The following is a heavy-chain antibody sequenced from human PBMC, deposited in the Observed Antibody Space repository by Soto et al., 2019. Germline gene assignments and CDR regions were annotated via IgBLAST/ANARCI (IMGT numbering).Heavy chain of an antibody. D-gene: IGHD3-10*01. V-gene: IGHV3-23*01. CDR3: AKDDYYGSGRLNWFDP. J-gene: IGHJ5*02. CDR1: GFTFSYYA. Sequence: GGSLRLSCAASGFTFSYYAMSWVRQTPGKGLEWVSAITGSGGSTYYADSVKGRFTVSRDNSKSTLYLQMNSLRVEDTAIYYCAKDDYYGSGRLNWFDPWGQGTLVTVS. CDR2: ITGSGGST.